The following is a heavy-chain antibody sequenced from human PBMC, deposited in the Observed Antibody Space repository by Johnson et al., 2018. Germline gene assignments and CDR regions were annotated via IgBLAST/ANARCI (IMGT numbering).Heavy chain of an antibody. CDR2: ISGGGGST. V-gene: IGHV3-23*04. CDR3: TTDPELLWRWGDACDI. CDR1: GFTFSSYA. Sequence: VQLVESGGGLVKPGGSLRLSCAASGFTFSSYAMSWVRQAPAKGLEWVSGISGGGGSTSFADSVKGRFTISRDNSKNTLYLQMNSLKTEDTAVYYCTTDPELLWRWGDACDIWGQGTMVTVSS. D-gene: IGHD3-10*01. J-gene: IGHJ3*02.